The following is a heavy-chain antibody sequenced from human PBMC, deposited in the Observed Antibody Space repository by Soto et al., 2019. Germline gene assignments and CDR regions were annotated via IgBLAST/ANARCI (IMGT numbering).Heavy chain of an antibody. J-gene: IGHJ6*02. CDR2: ISTRSTYT. Sequence: QVLLVESGGGLVTAGGSLRLSCAASGFIFSDYYMSWVRQTPGKGLEWVSYISTRSTYTNYGDSVKGRFTISRDNTKNSLYLQMDSLRVEDTAVYYCARDLAWKRGKVGRYYYGMDVWCPGTTVTVSS. CDR1: GFIFSDYY. D-gene: IGHD1-1*01. CDR3: ARDLAWKRGKVGRYYYGMDV. V-gene: IGHV3-11*06.